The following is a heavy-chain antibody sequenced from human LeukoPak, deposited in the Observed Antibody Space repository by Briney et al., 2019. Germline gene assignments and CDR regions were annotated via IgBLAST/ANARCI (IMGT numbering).Heavy chain of an antibody. CDR3: ARAPYSGRGFDL. V-gene: IGHV1-2*06. CDR2: INPNSGGT. CDR1: GYTFTRYY. D-gene: IGHD1-26*01. J-gene: IGHJ5*02. Sequence: ASVKVSCKAAGYTFTRYYMHWVRQAPGQGLEWMGRINPNSGGTNYAQKFQGRVTMTRDTSISTAYMELSRLRADDTAVYYCARAPYSGRGFDLWGQGTLVTVSS.